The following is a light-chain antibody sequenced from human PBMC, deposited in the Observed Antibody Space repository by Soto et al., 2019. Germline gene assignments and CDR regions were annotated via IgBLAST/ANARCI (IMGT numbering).Light chain of an antibody. Sequence: IVVTQSPASLAVSLGERATINCKSSQSLLYTSNNKNYLAWYQQKPGQPPKVLIYWASTRESGVPDRFSGSGSGTDFTLTISSLQAEDVAIYYCHQYYTTPPLYTFGQGTKVEIK. CDR1: QSLLYTSNNKNY. V-gene: IGKV4-1*01. CDR2: WAS. CDR3: HQYYTTPPLYT. J-gene: IGKJ2*01.